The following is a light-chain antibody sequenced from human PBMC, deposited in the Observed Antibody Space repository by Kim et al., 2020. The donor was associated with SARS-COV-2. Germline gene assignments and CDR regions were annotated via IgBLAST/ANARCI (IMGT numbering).Light chain of an antibody. CDR1: SSDIASYDY. CDR3: SSYAGSNNGV. CDR2: DVT. Sequence: GQSVTISCTGSSSDIASYDYVSRYQQYPGKAPKLIIYDVTKRPSGVPDRFSGSKSANTASLTVSGLQAEDEADYYCSSYAGSNNGVFGGGTQLTVL. J-gene: IGLJ2*01. V-gene: IGLV2-8*01.